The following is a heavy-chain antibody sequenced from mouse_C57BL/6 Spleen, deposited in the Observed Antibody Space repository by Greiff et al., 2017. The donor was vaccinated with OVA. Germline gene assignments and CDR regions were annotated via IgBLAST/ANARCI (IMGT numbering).Heavy chain of an antibody. CDR2: IYPGDGDT. D-gene: IGHD1-1*01. V-gene: IGHV1-82*01. J-gene: IGHJ4*01. CDR1: GYAFSSSW. Sequence: PLQQSGPELVKPGASVKISCKASGYAFSSSWMNWVKQRPGKGLEWIGRIYPGDGDTNYNGKFKGKATLTADKSSSTAYMQLSSLTSEDSAVYFCAPFITTVVAREDYWGQGTSVTVSS. CDR3: APFITTVVAREDY.